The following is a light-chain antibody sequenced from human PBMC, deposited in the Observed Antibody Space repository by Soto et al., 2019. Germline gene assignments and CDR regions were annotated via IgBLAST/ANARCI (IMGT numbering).Light chain of an antibody. CDR1: QDITTY. V-gene: IGKV1-39*01. CDR2: AAS. CDR3: LQTYSTPPT. Sequence: DIQMTQPPSSLSAYVGDRVTIACRASQDITTYLSWYQKKPGKAPNLLIKAASSLQSGAPSRFSGSGSGTDFTLTISSLQPEDFATYYCLQTYSTPPTFGGGTKVDIK. J-gene: IGKJ4*01.